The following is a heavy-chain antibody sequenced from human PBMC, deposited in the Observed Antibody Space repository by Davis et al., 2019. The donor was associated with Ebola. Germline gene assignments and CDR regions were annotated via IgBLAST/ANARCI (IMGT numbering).Heavy chain of an antibody. J-gene: IGHJ4*02. Sequence: AASVKVSCKASGYTFTYRYLHWVRQAPGQGLEWMGIINPSGGSTSYAQKFQGRVTMTRDTSTSTVYMELSSLRSEDTAVYYCATGARSVLRYFDWLPIFDYWGQGTLVTVSS. CDR1: GYTFTYRY. V-gene: IGHV1-46*01. D-gene: IGHD3-9*01. CDR3: ATGARSVLRYFDWLPIFDY. CDR2: INPSGGST.